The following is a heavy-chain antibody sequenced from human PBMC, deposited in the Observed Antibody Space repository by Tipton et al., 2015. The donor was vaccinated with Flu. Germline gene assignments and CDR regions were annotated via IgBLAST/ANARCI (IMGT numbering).Heavy chain of an antibody. CDR1: GGSISSYY. D-gene: IGHD6-13*01. J-gene: IGHJ5*02. CDR2: IYYSGST. V-gene: IGHV4-59*01. Sequence: LRLSCTVSGGSISSYYWSWIRQPPGKGLEWIGYIYYSGSTNYNPSLKSRVTISVDTSKNQFSLKLSSVTAADTAVYYCARHGYSSSWYFDQNWFDPWGQGTLVTVSS. CDR3: ARHGYSSSWYFDQNWFDP.